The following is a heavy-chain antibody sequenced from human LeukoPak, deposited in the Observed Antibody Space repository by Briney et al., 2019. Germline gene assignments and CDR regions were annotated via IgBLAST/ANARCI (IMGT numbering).Heavy chain of an antibody. CDR2: INHSGST. CDR1: GGSFSGYY. V-gene: IGHV4-34*01. D-gene: IGHD3-16*02. CDR3: ARGSRDYVWGSYRSNWFDP. Sequence: PSETLSLTCAVYGGSFSGYYWSWIRQPPGKGLEWIGEINHSGSTNYNPSLKSRVTISVDTSKNQFSLKLSSVTAEDTAVYYCARGSRDYVWGSYRSNWFDPWGQGTLVTVSS. J-gene: IGHJ5*02.